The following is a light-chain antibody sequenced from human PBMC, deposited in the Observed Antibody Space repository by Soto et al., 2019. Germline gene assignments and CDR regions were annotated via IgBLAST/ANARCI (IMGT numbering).Light chain of an antibody. Sequence: QSALTQPASVSGSPGQSITISCTGTSSDVGGYNYVSWYQQHPGKAPKLMIYEVSNRPSGVSNRFSGSKSGNTASLTISGLQAEDKADYYCSSYTSSSTPHYVFGTGTRSPS. CDR2: EVS. V-gene: IGLV2-14*01. J-gene: IGLJ1*01. CDR3: SSYTSSSTPHYV. CDR1: SSDVGGYNY.